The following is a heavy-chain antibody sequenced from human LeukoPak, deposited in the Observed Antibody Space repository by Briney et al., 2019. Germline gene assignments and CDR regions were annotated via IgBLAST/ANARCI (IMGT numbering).Heavy chain of an antibody. CDR2: IKQDGSEK. J-gene: IGHJ4*02. CDR3: AILGYCSGGSCSAY. Sequence: GGSLRLSCAASGFTFSNYWMHWVRQAPGKGLEWVANIKQDGSEKYYVDSVKGRFTISRDNAKNSLYLQMNSLRAEDTAVYYCAILGYCSGGSCSAYWGQGTLVTVSS. V-gene: IGHV3-7*01. CDR1: GFTFSNYW. D-gene: IGHD2-15*01.